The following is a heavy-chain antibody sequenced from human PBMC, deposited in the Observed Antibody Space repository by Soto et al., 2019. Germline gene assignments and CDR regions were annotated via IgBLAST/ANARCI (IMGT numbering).Heavy chain of an antibody. CDR1: GYIIKNYW. D-gene: IGHD3-16*01. J-gene: IGHJ4*02. Sequence: GESLKISCKASGYIIKNYWIGWVRQMPGQGLEWMGIIFPDDSDTRYSPSFQGHVTISVDKSISTAYVQWSSLKASDSAIYYCFRGGVTSRTFDYWGQGTLVTV. V-gene: IGHV5-51*01. CDR3: FRGGVTSRTFDY. CDR2: IFPDDSDT.